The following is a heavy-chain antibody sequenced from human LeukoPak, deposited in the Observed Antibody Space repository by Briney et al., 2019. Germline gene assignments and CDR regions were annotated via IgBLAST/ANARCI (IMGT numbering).Heavy chain of an antibody. Sequence: GGSLRLSCAASGFTFSSYSMNWVRQAPGKGLEWVSSISSSSSYIYYADSVKGRFTISRDNAKNSLYLQMNSLRAEDTAVYYCARGAMAGIVGATRDYYYYGMDVWGQGTTVTVSS. V-gene: IGHV3-21*01. CDR1: GFTFSSYS. CDR3: ARGAMAGIVGATRDYYYYGMDV. CDR2: ISSSSSYI. D-gene: IGHD1-26*01. J-gene: IGHJ6*02.